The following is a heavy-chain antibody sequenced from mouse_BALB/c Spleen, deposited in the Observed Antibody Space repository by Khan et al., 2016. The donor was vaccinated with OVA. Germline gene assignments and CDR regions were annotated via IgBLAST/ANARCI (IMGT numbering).Heavy chain of an antibody. J-gene: IGHJ3*01. D-gene: IGHD2-14*01. CDR1: GYTFTSYT. V-gene: IGHV1-4*01. Sequence: QVQLKQSGAELVRPGASVKMSCKASGYTFTSYTIHWIKQRPGQGLKWIGYINPSSGYTNYNQKFKDKATLTADKSSTTSYMQLSSLTSDDSAVYYCARDGAYYRNDGWFAYWGQGTLVTVSA. CDR3: ARDGAYYRNDGWFAY. CDR2: INPSSGYT.